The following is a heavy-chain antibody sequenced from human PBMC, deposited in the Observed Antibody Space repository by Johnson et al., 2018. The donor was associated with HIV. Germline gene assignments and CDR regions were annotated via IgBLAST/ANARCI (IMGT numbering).Heavy chain of an antibody. CDR2: ISGRGGST. V-gene: IGHV3-23*04. D-gene: IGHD4-23*01. CDR3: ARATTVVTQRLGAFDI. J-gene: IGHJ3*02. CDR1: GFTFSNYA. Sequence: VQLVESGGGLVQPGGSLRLSCAASGFTFSNYAMSWVRQAPGKGLEWVSAISGRGGSTYYADSVKGRFTISRDHSKNTLYLQMNSLGAEDTAVYYCARATTVVTQRLGAFDIWGQGTMVTVSS.